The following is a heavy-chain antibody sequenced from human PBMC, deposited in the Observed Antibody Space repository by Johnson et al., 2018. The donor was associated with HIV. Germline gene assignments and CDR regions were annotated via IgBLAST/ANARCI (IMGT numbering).Heavy chain of an antibody. D-gene: IGHD6-13*01. Sequence: VQLVESGGGVVQPGGSLRLSCAASGFTLSRYWMSWVRQAPGKGLEWVAFIRYDGSNEYYVDSVKGRFTISRDNAKNSLYLQMKSLRAEDTAVYYCAREYSSSWFPPSRAFDIWGQGTMVTVSS. J-gene: IGHJ3*02. CDR3: AREYSSSWFPPSRAFDI. V-gene: IGHV3-7*05. CDR2: IRYDGSNE. CDR1: GFTLSRYW.